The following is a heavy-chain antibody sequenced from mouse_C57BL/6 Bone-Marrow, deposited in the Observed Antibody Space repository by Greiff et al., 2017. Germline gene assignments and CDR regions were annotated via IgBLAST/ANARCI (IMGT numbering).Heavy chain of an antibody. CDR1: GYTFTGYW. CDR2: ILPGSGST. D-gene: IGHD1-1*01. CDR3: ARGGGNYYGSSFYFDY. J-gene: IGHJ2*01. V-gene: IGHV1-9*01. Sequence: QVQLQQSGAELMKPGASVKLSCKATGYTFTGYWIEWVKQRPGHGLEWIGEILPGSGSTNYNEKFKGKATFTADTSSNTAYMQLSSLTTEDSAIYYCARGGGNYYGSSFYFDYWGQGTTLTVSS.